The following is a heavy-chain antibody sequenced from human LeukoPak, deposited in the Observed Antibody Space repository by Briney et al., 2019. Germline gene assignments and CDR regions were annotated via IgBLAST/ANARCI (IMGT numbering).Heavy chain of an antibody. J-gene: IGHJ4*02. CDR3: ARGSHDFWSGYSPVDY. CDR2: IYYSGST. D-gene: IGHD3-3*01. Sequence: SETLSLTCTVSGGSISSYYWSWIRQPPGKGLEWIGYIYYSGSTYYNPSLKSRVTISVDTSKNQFSLKLSSVTAADTAVYYCARGSHDFWSGYSPVDYWGQGTLVTVSS. CDR1: GGSISSYY. V-gene: IGHV4-59*08.